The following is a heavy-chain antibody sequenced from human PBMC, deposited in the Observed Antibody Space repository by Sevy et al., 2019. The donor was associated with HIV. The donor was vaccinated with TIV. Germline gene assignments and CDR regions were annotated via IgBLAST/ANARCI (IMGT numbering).Heavy chain of an antibody. CDR1: GFTFSTYV. CDR3: ASEAGYGGNSRPFDY. D-gene: IGHD4-17*01. V-gene: IGHV3-33*08. CDR2: IWDDGSDE. J-gene: IGHJ4*02. Sequence: GGSLRLSCVASGFTFSTYVMHWVRQAPGKGLEWVAVIWDDGSDEYYADSVKGRFTISRDNSKNTLYLQMNSLRAEDTAVYYCASEAGYGGNSRPFDYWGQGTLVTVSS.